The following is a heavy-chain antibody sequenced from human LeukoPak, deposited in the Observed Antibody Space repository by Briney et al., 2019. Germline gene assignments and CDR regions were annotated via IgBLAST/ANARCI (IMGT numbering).Heavy chain of an antibody. CDR2: IYYSGST. D-gene: IGHD1-26*01. J-gene: IGHJ4*02. V-gene: IGHV4-39*07. CDR1: GGSISSSSYY. CDR3: ARDSIVGATPKGFDY. Sequence: SETLSLTCTVSGGSISSSSYYWGWIRQPPGKGLEWIGSIYYSGSTYYNPSLKSRVTISVDTSKNQFSLKLSSVTAADTAVYYCARDSIVGATPKGFDYWGQGTLVTVSS.